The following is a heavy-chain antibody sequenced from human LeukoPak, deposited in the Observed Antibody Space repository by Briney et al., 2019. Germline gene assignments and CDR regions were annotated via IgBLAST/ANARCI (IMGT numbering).Heavy chain of an antibody. Sequence: SETLSLTCAVSGYSITSGYYWGWIRQPPGKGLEWIGAIYRSGSTHYNPSLESRVTISVDTSKNQFSLKLSSVTAADTAVYYCARQWQSTGFDYWGQGTLVTVSS. CDR1: GYSITSGYY. CDR3: ARQWQSTGFDY. D-gene: IGHD2-2*01. J-gene: IGHJ4*02. V-gene: IGHV4-38-2*01. CDR2: IYRSGST.